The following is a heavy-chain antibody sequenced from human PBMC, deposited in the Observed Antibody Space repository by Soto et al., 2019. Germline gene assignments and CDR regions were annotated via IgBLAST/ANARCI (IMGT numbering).Heavy chain of an antibody. CDR2: FSSSRSAI. CDR1: GFTFRSFE. J-gene: IGHJ4*02. CDR3: ARVKYIDYVRPNDY. D-gene: IGHD3-10*02. V-gene: IGHV3-48*03. Sequence: GGAPRLSCAASGFTFRSFEMSWVRQAPGKGLKWVSYFSSSRSAIYYAVSVKGRVTISRDNAKNSLYLQMSCLRAEDTAVYYCARVKYIDYVRPNDYWGKGTLVTVS.